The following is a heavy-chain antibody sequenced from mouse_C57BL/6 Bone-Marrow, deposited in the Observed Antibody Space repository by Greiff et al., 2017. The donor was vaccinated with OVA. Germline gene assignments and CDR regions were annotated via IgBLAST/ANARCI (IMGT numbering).Heavy chain of an antibody. CDR1: GYTFTDYY. D-gene: IGHD2-13*01. V-gene: IGHV1-76*01. CDR2: IYPGSGNT. CDR3: AREGTSDY. J-gene: IGHJ2*01. Sequence: VQGVESGAELVRPGASVKLSCKASGYTFTDYYINWVKQRPGQGLEWIARIYPGSGNTYYNEKFKGKATLTAEKSSSTAYMQLSSLTSEDSAVYFCAREGTSDYWGQGTTLTVSS.